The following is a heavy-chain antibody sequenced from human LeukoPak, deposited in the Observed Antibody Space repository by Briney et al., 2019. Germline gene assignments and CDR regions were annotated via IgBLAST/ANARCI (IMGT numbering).Heavy chain of an antibody. CDR3: ATPDY. CDR1: GFTFSTFA. J-gene: IGHJ4*02. CDR2: IFPSGGEI. Sequence: GGSLRLSCAASGFTFSTFAMIWVRQPPGKGLEWVSSIFPSGGEIHYADSVRGRFTISRDNSKNTLYLQMNSLRAEDTAVYYCATPDYWGQGTLVTVSS. V-gene: IGHV3-23*01.